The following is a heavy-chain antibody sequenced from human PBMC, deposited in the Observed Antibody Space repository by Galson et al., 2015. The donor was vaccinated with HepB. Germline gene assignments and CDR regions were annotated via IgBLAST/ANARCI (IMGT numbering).Heavy chain of an antibody. CDR1: GGSISSYY. J-gene: IGHJ4*02. Sequence: QVQLQESGPGLVKPSETLSLTCTVSGGSISSYYWSWIRQPPGKGLEWIGYIYYSGSTYYNPSLKSRVTISVDTSKNQFSLKLSSVTAADTAVYYCARQLGGSEYWGQGTLVTVSS. CDR2: IYYSGST. D-gene: IGHD3-16*01. V-gene: IGHV4-59*08. CDR3: ARQLGGSEY.